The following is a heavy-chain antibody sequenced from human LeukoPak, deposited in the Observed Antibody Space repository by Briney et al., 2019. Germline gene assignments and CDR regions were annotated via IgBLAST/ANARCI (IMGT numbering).Heavy chain of an antibody. CDR1: GFSLSTSGMC. CDR2: IDWDDDK. CDR3: ARIIQGSSSSES. D-gene: IGHD6-6*01. V-gene: IGHV2-70*11. Sequence: SGPTLVNPTQTLTLTCTFSGFSLSTSGMCVSWIRQPPGKALEWLARIDWDDDKYYSTSLKTRLTISKDTSKNQVVLTMTNMDPVDTATYYCARIIQGSSSSESWGQGTLVTVSS. J-gene: IGHJ5*02.